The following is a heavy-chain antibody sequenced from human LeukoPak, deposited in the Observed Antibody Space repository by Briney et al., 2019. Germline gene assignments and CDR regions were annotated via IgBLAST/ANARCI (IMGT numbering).Heavy chain of an antibody. J-gene: IGHJ4*02. CDR2: ISSSGSTI. Sequence: PGGSLRLSCAASGFTFSSYGMHWVRQAPGKGLEWVSYISSSGSTIYYADSVKGRFTISRDNAKNSLYLQMNSLRAEDTAVYYCAREVSSVGANYFDYWGQGTLVTVSS. CDR1: GFTFSSYG. D-gene: IGHD3-10*01. CDR3: AREVSSVGANYFDY. V-gene: IGHV3-48*04.